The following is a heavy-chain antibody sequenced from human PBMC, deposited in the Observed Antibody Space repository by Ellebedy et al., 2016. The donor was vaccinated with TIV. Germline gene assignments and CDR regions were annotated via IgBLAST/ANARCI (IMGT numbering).Heavy chain of an antibody. Sequence: SETLSLXCAVYGGSFSGHNWSWIRQPPGKRLEWIGEINHSGSTNYNPSLKSRVTLSVDPSKSQFSLKLTSVTAADTAVYCCVRAHDYWGQGTLVTVSS. J-gene: IGHJ4*02. CDR2: INHSGST. CDR3: VRAHDY. CDR1: GGSFSGHN. V-gene: IGHV4-34*01.